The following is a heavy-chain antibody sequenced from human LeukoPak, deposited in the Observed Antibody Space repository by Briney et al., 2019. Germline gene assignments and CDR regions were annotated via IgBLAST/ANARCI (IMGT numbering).Heavy chain of an antibody. CDR3: ARVVGTPYYDFWSGSYYMDV. V-gene: IGHV1-18*01. Sequence: ASVKVSCKASDYTFTSYGISWVRQAPGQGLEWMGWISAYNGNTNYAQKLQGGVTMTTDTSTSTAYMELRSLRSDDTAVYYCARVVGTPYYDFWSGSYYMDVWGKGTTVTVSS. J-gene: IGHJ6*03. CDR2: ISAYNGNT. D-gene: IGHD3-3*01. CDR1: DYTFTSYG.